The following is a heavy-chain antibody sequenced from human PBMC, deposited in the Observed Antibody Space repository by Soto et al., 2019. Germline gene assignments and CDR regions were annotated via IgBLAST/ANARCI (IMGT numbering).Heavy chain of an antibody. J-gene: IGHJ4*02. V-gene: IGHV3-23*01. CDR3: AKDNSIAVAGIDY. D-gene: IGHD6-19*01. CDR2: ISGSGGST. CDR1: GFTFSSYA. Sequence: GGSLRLSCAASGFTFSSYAMSWVRQAPGKGLEWVSAISGSGGSTYYADSVKGRFTISRDNSKNTLYLQMDSLRAEDTAVYYCAKDNSIAVAGIDYWGQGTLVTVSS.